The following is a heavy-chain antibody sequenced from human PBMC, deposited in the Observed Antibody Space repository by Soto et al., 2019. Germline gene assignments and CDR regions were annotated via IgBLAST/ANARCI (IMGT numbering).Heavy chain of an antibody. D-gene: IGHD6-19*01. J-gene: IGHJ4*02. Sequence: GGSLRLSCAASGFTFTSYAMSWVRQAPGKGLAWVSAISYGGGNTYYADSVKGRFTISRDNSQNTLYLQMNSLRAEDTAVYYCATDKEQWLGNFDYWGQGTLVTVSS. CDR1: GFTFTSYA. CDR3: ATDKEQWLGNFDY. V-gene: IGHV3-23*01. CDR2: ISYGGGNT.